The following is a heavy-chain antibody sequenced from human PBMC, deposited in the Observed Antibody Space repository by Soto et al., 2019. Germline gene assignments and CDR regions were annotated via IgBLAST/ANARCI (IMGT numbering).Heavy chain of an antibody. D-gene: IGHD2-15*01. CDR1: GFTFSSYW. Sequence: GGSLRLSCAASGFTFSSYWMSWVRQAPGKGLEWVANIKQDGSEKYYVDSVKGRFTISRDNAKNSLYLQMNSLRAEDTAVYYCARDTSVVVVVAAVYYYYGMDVWGQGTTVNVSS. CDR2: IKQDGSEK. CDR3: ARDTSVVVVVAAVYYYYGMDV. V-gene: IGHV3-7*05. J-gene: IGHJ6*01.